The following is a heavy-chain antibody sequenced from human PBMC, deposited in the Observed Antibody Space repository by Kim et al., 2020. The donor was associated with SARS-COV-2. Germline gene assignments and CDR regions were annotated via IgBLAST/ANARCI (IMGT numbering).Heavy chain of an antibody. D-gene: IGHD3-10*01. J-gene: IGHJ6*02. Sequence: SETLSLTCTVSGGSISSYYWSWIRQPPGKGLEWIGYIYYSGSTNYNPSLKSRVTISVDTSKNQFSLKLSSVTAADTAVYYCARDPRGPYYYYGMDVWGQG. CDR2: IYYSGST. CDR3: ARDPRGPYYYYGMDV. V-gene: IGHV4-59*01. CDR1: GGSISSYY.